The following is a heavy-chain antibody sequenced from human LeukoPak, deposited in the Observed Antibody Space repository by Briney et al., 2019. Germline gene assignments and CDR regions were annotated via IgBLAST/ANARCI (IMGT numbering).Heavy chain of an antibody. CDR3: ARDEIAVAGRPFDY. CDR1: GYTFTGYY. J-gene: IGHJ4*02. V-gene: IGHV1-2*02. CDR2: INLNSGGT. Sequence: ASVKVSCKASGYTFTGYYMHWVRQAPGQGLEWMGWINLNSGGTNYAQKFQGRVTMTRDTSISTAYMELSRLRSDDTAVYYCARDEIAVAGRPFDYWGQGTLVTVSS. D-gene: IGHD6-19*01.